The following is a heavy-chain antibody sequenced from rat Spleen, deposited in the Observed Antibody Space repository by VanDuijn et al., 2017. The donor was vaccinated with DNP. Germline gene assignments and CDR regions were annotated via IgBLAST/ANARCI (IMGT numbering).Heavy chain of an antibody. CDR2: LSYNGGTP. D-gene: IGHD1-4*01. CDR1: DFTFSNYA. CDR3: ARTGYPYWYFDF. V-gene: IGHV5-29*01. Sequence: EVQLVGSGGGLGQPGRSRKFSCAPPDFTFSNYAMPWIRQAPTKGREWVEPLSYNGGTPYYRDSVKGRFTISRDNAQSTLYLQMDSLRSEDTATYYCARTGYPYWYFDFWGPGTMVTVSS. J-gene: IGHJ1*01.